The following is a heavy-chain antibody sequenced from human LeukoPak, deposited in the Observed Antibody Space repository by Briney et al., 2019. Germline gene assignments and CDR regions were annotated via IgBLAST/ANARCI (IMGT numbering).Heavy chain of an antibody. CDR2: IKSKTDGGTT. V-gene: IGHV3-15*01. J-gene: IGHJ4*02. D-gene: IGHD3-10*01. CDR3: TTELVWFGVLAH. CDR1: GFTFNNAW. Sequence: GGSLRLSCAGSGFTFNNAWMTWVRQAPGKGLEWVGRIKSKTDGGTTDYAAPVKDRFTISRDDSKSTPYLQMNSLQTEDTGVYYCTTELVWFGVLAHWGQGTLATVSS.